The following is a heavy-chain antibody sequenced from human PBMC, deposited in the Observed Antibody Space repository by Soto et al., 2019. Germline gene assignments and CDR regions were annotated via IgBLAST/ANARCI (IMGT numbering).Heavy chain of an antibody. V-gene: IGHV3-48*04. Sequence: GGSLRLSCKAXGFTFSSYSMNWVRQAPGKGLEWVSYISYSSGNIYYADSVKGRFTISRDNSKNSLYLQMNSLRSDDTALYYYAKDMAVAGREPGQFYFDNWGQGTLVTVSS. CDR2: ISYSSGNI. J-gene: IGHJ4*02. CDR1: GFTFSSYS. CDR3: AKDMAVAGREPGQFYFDN. D-gene: IGHD6-19*01.